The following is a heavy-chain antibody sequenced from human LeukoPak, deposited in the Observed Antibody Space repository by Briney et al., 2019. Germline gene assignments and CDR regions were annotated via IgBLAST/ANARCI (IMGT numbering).Heavy chain of an antibody. J-gene: IGHJ4*02. CDR3: AKGPSFGSGSYYAL. Sequence: GGSLRLSCAASGFTFSSYAMNWVRQAPGKGLEWVSGISNSGGTTYYTDSVKGRFTISRDNSKNTLYLQMSSLRAEDTAVYYCAKGPSFGSGSYYALWGQGTLVTVSS. CDR2: ISNSGGTT. CDR1: GFTFSSYA. V-gene: IGHV3-23*01. D-gene: IGHD3-10*01.